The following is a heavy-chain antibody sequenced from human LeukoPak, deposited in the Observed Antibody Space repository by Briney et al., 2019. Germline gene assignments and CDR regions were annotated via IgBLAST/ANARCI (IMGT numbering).Heavy chain of an antibody. V-gene: IGHV3-21*01. CDR3: ARADRGPTYYDILTGYYMDY. D-gene: IGHD3-9*01. CDR1: GFTFSSYS. CDR2: ISSSSSYI. J-gene: IGHJ4*02. Sequence: PGGSLRLSCAASGFTFSSYSMNWVRQAPGKGLEWVSSISSSSSYIYYADSVKGRFTISRDNAKNSLYLQMNSLRAEDTAVYYCARADRGPTYYDILTGYYMDYWGQGTLVTVSS.